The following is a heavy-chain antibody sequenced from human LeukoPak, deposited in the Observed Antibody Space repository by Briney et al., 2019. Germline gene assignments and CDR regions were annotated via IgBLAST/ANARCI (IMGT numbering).Heavy chain of an antibody. CDR1: GFTFSASW. V-gene: IGHV3-7*01. CDR3: ARDPGRGFDY. Sequence: PGGSLRLSCAASGFTFSASWMTWVRRAPGKGLEWVANIKQDGSDKYYVDSVKGRFTISKDNAKNSLYLQMNSLRAEDTAEYYCARDPGRGFDYWGQGTLVTVSS. J-gene: IGHJ4*02. CDR2: IKQDGSDK.